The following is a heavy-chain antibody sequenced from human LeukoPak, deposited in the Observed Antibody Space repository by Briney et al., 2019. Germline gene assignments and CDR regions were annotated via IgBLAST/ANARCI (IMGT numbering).Heavy chain of an antibody. CDR2: ISYDGSNK. CDR1: GFTFSDYW. D-gene: IGHD3-22*01. V-gene: IGHV3-30*18. J-gene: IGHJ5*02. CDR3: AKDYDSSGYPPRWFDP. Sequence: PGGSLRLSCAASGFTFSDYWMSWMRQAPGKGLEWVAVISYDGSNKYYADSVKGRFTISRDNSKNTLYLQMNSLRAEDTALYYCAKDYDSSGYPPRWFDPWGQGTLVTVSS.